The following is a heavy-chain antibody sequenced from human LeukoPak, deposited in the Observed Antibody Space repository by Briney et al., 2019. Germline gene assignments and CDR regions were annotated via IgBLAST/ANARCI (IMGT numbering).Heavy chain of an antibody. CDR3: ARDWYCSSSICYTDRNWFDP. CDR2: ISTTSTYT. J-gene: IGHJ5*02. V-gene: IGHV3-11*05. D-gene: IGHD2-2*02. Sequence: GGSLRLSCAASGFTFSDYYMSYIRQAPGKGLEWVSYISTTSTYTDYADSVRGRFTISRDNAKNLLYLQLNSLRPEDTAVYYCARDWYCSSSICYTDRNWFDPWGQGTLVTVSS. CDR1: GFTFSDYY.